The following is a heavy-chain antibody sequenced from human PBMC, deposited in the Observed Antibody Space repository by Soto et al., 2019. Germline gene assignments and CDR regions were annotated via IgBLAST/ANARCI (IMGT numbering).Heavy chain of an antibody. V-gene: IGHV4-59*08. CDR3: ARRYVSCLDY. CDR1: GGSISSYY. J-gene: IGHJ4*02. Sequence: QVQLQESGPGLVKPSETLSLTCTVSGGSISSYYWSWIRQPPGKGLEWIGYIYYSGSTTSNPSLKCRGTISVATSKTQFPLMLSPVTAADTALYYWARRYVSCLDYWGQGTLVTVSS. D-gene: IGHD2-2*01. CDR2: IYYSGST.